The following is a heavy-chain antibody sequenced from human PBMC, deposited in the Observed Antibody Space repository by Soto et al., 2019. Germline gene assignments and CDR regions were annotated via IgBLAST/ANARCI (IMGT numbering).Heavy chain of an antibody. V-gene: IGHV4-31*03. CDR3: ARAATVTTWVRY. CDR2: IYYSGST. J-gene: IGHJ4*02. Sequence: SETLSLTCTVSGGSISSGGYYWSWIRQHPGKGLEWIGYIYYSGSTYYNPSLKSRVTISVDTSKNQFSLRLSSVTAADTAVYYCARAATVTTWVRYWGQGTLVTVSS. CDR1: GGSISSGGYY. D-gene: IGHD4-17*01.